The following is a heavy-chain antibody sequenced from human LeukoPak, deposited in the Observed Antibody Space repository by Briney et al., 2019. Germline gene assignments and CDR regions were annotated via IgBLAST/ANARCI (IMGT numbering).Heavy chain of an antibody. V-gene: IGHV4-4*07. D-gene: IGHD6-19*01. J-gene: IGHJ4*02. Sequence: LETLSLTCTVSGVSINDYYWTWIRQPAGKGLEWIGQIYPSESPKYNPSLESRVTMSVDTSKKHFSLQLTFVTVADTGVYYCARRASSTGWSFDSWGQGTQVTVSS. CDR2: IYPSESP. CDR3: ARRASSTGWSFDS. CDR1: GVSINDYY.